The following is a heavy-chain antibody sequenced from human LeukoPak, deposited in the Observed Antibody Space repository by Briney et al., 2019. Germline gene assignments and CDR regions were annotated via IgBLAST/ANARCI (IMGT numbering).Heavy chain of an antibody. V-gene: IGHV1-2*02. CDR2: INPDSGGT. CDR1: GYTFIGYY. D-gene: IGHD6-6*01. CDR3: ARDWQYSSSSDY. Sequence: ASVKVSCKASAASGYTFIGYYMHWVRQAPGQGLEWMGWINPDSGGTNYAQKFQGRVTMTRDTSISTAYMELSSLRSDDTAVYYCARDWQYSSSSDYWGQGTLVTVSS. J-gene: IGHJ4*02.